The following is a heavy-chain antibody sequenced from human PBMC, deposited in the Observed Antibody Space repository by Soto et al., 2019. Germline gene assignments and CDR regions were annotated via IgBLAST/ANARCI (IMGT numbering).Heavy chain of an antibody. CDR2: ISGSGGST. CDR1: GFTFSSYA. D-gene: IGHD2-2*01. J-gene: IGHJ5*02. V-gene: IGHV3-23*01. Sequence: GGSLRLCCAASGFTFSSYAMSWVRQAPGKGLEWVSAISGSGGSTYYADSVKGRFTISRDNSKNTLYLQMNSLRAEDTAVYYCAKSPFQYCSSTSCYASWFDPWGQGTLVTVSS. CDR3: AKSPFQYCSSTSCYASWFDP.